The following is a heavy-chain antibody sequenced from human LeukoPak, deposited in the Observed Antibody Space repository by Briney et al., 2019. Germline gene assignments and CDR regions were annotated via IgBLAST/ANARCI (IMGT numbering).Heavy chain of an antibody. CDR3: ARGLYDSSGYHLDY. Sequence: SQTLSLTCTVSGGSISSGGYYWSWIRQHPGKGLDWIGYIYYSGSTYYNPSLKSRVAISVDTSKNQFSLKLSSVTAADTAVYYCARGLYDSSGYHLDYWGQGTLVTVSS. CDR1: GGSISSGGYY. CDR2: IYYSGST. V-gene: IGHV4-31*03. J-gene: IGHJ4*02. D-gene: IGHD3-22*01.